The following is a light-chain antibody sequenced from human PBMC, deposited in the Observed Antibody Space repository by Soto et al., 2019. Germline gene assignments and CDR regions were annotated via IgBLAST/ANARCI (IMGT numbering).Light chain of an antibody. CDR2: AAS. Sequence: AIQMTQSPSSLSASIGDRVTVTCRASQGIGNDLGWYQQKAGKAPKRLIYAASSLQSGVPSRFSGSGFGTNFTLTVSSLQPEDFATYYCLQDHNSPLTFGGGTKVEIK. CDR1: QGIGND. V-gene: IGKV1-6*01. CDR3: LQDHNSPLT. J-gene: IGKJ4*01.